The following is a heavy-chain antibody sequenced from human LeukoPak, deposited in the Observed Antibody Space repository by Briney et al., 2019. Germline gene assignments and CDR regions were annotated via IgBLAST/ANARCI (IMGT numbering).Heavy chain of an antibody. V-gene: IGHV3-30-3*01. CDR1: GFTFSNYA. Sequence: PGGSLRLSCAASGFTFSNYAMHWVRQAPGKGLEWVAVISYDGSNIYYADSVKGRFTISRDNSKNTLYLQMNSLKTEDTAVYYCTTGGQTYYDFWSGYSNLATFDYWGQGTLVTVSS. CDR3: TTGGQTYYDFWSGYSNLATFDY. CDR2: ISYDGSNI. D-gene: IGHD3-3*01. J-gene: IGHJ4*02.